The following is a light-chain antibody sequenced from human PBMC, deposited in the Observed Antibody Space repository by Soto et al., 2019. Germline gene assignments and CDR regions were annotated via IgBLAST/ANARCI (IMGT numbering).Light chain of an antibody. CDR2: AAS. V-gene: IGKV1-39*01. CDR1: QSISSY. J-gene: IGKJ5*01. Sequence: DIQMTQSPSSLSASVGDRVTITCLASQSISSYLNWYQQKPGKAPKLLIYAASSLQSGVPSRFSGSGSGTDFTLTISSLQPEDFATYYCQQSYSTRVNCGQGTRREIK. CDR3: QQSYSTRVN.